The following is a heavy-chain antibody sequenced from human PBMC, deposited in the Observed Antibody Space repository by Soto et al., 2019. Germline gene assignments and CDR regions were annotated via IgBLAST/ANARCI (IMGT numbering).Heavy chain of an antibody. V-gene: IGHV3-23*01. CDR3: ANLTLDYYDSSGFHY. CDR1: GFTFSSYA. Sequence: GGSLRLCCSASGFTFSSYAMSWVRQAPGKGLEWVSAISGSGGSTYYADSVKGRFTISRDNSKNTLYLQMNSLRAEDTAVYYCANLTLDYYDSSGFHYWGQGTLVTVS. CDR2: ISGSGGST. D-gene: IGHD3-22*01. J-gene: IGHJ4*02.